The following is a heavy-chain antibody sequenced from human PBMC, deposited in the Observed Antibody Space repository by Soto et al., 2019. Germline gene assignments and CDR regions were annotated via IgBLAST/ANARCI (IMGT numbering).Heavy chain of an antibody. D-gene: IGHD3-10*01. CDR2: MYHSGST. V-gene: IGHV4-30-2*01. J-gene: IGHJ4*02. CDR3: ASMGYHYGSGSYPLDY. CDR1: GGSISSGGYS. Sequence: SETLSLTCAVSGGSISSGGYSWSWIRQPPGKGLEWIGYMYHSGSTYYNPSLKSRVTISLDTSKNQFSLNLRSVTAADTAVYYCASMGYHYGSGSYPLDYWGQGTLVTVSS.